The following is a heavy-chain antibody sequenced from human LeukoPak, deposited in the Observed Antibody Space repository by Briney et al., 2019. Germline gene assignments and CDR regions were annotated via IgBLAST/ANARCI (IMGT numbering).Heavy chain of an antibody. CDR2: ISYDGSNK. V-gene: IGHV3-30-3*01. J-gene: IGHJ4*02. D-gene: IGHD6-19*01. CDR1: GFTFSRYA. Sequence: PGGSLRLSCAASGFTFSRYAMRWVRQAPGKGLEWVAVISYDGSNKYYADSVKGRFTISRDNSKNTLYLQMNSLRAEDTAVYYCARDREQWLVTEIDYWGQGTLVTVSS. CDR3: ARDREQWLVTEIDY.